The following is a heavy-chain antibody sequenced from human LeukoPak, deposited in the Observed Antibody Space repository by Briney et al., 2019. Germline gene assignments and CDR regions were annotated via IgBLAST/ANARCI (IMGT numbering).Heavy chain of an antibody. Sequence: SGTLSPTCAVYGGSFSGYYWSWIRQPPGKGLEWIGEINHSGSTNYNPSLKSRVTISVDTSKNQFSLKLSSVTAADTAVYYCARGRIRIWFGESNWFDPWGQGTLVTVSS. J-gene: IGHJ5*02. D-gene: IGHD3-10*01. CDR2: INHSGST. CDR3: ARGRIRIWFGESNWFDP. V-gene: IGHV4-34*01. CDR1: GGSFSGYY.